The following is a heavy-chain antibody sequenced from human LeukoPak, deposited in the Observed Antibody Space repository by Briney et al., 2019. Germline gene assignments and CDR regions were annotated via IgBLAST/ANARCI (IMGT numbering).Heavy chain of an antibody. CDR1: GYTFTSYA. CDR2: INAGNGNT. V-gene: IGHV1-3*03. Sequence: ASVKVSCKASGYTFTSYAMHWMRQAPGQRLEWMGWINAGNGNTKYSQEFQGRDTITRDTSASTAYMELSSLRSEDMAVYYCARAQTGTMYNWFDPWGQGTLVTVSS. J-gene: IGHJ5*02. D-gene: IGHD1-1*01. CDR3: ARAQTGTMYNWFDP.